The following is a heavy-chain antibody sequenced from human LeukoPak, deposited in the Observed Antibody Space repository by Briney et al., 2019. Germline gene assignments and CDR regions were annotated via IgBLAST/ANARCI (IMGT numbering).Heavy chain of an antibody. Sequence: ASVKVSCKASGYTFTFYGISWVRQAPGQGLEWMGWISAYNGNTEYAQKLQGRVTMTTDTSARTAYMELRSLRSDDTAMYYCARGPRVVIPHHTDYWGQGTLVTVSS. D-gene: IGHD3-3*01. CDR3: ARGPRVVIPHHTDY. J-gene: IGHJ4*02. CDR1: GYTFTFYG. V-gene: IGHV1-18*01. CDR2: ISAYNGNT.